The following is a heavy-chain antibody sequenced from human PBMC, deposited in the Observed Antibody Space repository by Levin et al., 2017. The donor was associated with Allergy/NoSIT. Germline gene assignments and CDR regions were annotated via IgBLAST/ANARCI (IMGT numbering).Heavy chain of an antibody. Sequence: SETLSLTCTVSGGSISSGDYYWSWIRQPPGKGLEWIGYIYYSGSTYYNPSLKSRVTISVDTSKNQFSLKLSSVTAADTAVYYCARGTGSYLPVDDYWGQGTLVTVSS. J-gene: IGHJ4*02. CDR2: IYYSGST. CDR1: GGSISSGDYY. V-gene: IGHV4-30-4*01. CDR3: ARGTGSYLPVDDY. D-gene: IGHD3-10*01.